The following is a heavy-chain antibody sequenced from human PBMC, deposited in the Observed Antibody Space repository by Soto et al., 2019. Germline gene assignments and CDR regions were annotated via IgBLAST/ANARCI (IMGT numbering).Heavy chain of an antibody. CDR1: GGSISSYY. V-gene: IGHV4-59*01. J-gene: IGHJ6*02. CDR3: ERVRQQPYYYYYGMDV. CDR2: IYYSGST. D-gene: IGHD6-13*01. Sequence: PSETLSLTCTVSGGSISSYYLSWIRQPAGKGLEWIGYIYYSGSTNYNPSLKSRVTISVDTSKNQFSLKLRSVTAADTAVYYCERVRQQPYYYYYGMDVWGQGTTVTVSS.